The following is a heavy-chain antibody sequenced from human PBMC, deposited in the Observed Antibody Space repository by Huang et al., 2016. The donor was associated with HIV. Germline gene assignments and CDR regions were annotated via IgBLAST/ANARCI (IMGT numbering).Heavy chain of an antibody. D-gene: IGHD2-2*01. CDR2: IHHSWTA. CDR3: ARQGGDCTSISCYLSWFDP. J-gene: IGHJ5*02. CDR1: GGSVSSRNYY. Sequence: QLQLQESGPGLVKPSQNLSLPCTVFGGSVSSRNYYWAWIRQTPGKGLEWIGSIHHSWTAYDNRALKSRVSMIVDKSKNQFSLEVTSATAADSAIYYCARQGGDCTSISCYLSWFDPWGQGTLVTVSS. V-gene: IGHV4-39*01.